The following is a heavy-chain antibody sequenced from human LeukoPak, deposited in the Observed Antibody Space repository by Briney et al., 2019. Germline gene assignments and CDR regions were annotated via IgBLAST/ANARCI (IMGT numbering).Heavy chain of an antibody. CDR1: GFTLRSYV. CDR3: ARDGRYYDYVWGTLTDYYYYMDV. V-gene: IGHV3-48*01. Sequence: PGGSLRLSCVASGFTLRSYVMNWVRQAPGKGLEWVSYISSSSSTIYYADSVKGRFTISRDNAKNSLYLQMNSLRAEDTAVYYCARDGRYYDYVWGTLTDYYYYMDVWGKGTTVTVSS. D-gene: IGHD3-16*01. J-gene: IGHJ6*03. CDR2: ISSSSSTI.